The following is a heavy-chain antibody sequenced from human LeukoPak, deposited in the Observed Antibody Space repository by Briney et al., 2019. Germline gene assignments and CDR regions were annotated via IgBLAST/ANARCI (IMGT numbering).Heavy chain of an antibody. V-gene: IGHV1-24*01. CDR2: FDPEDGET. J-gene: IGHJ6*02. CDR3: ATDTHYGGYFYYYYGMDV. D-gene: IGHD4-17*01. CDR1: GYTLTELS. Sequence: ASVNVSCKVSGYTLTELSMHWVRQAPGKGLEGMGGFDPEDGETIYAKKFQGRVTMTEDTSTDTAYMELSSLRSEDTAVYYCATDTHYGGYFYYYYGMDVWGQGTTVTVSS.